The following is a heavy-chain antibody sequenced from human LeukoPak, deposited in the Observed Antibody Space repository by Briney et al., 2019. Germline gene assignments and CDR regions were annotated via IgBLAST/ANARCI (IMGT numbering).Heavy chain of an antibody. J-gene: IGHJ3*02. CDR2: IYHSGST. CDR1: GGSISSSNW. Sequence: SETLSLTCAVSGGSISSSNWWSWVRQPPGKGLEWIGEIYHSGSTNYNPSLKSRVTISVDKSKNQFSLKLSSVTAADTAVYYCARDGMTTDIPGAFDIWGQGTMVTVSS. CDR3: ARDGMTTDIPGAFDI. D-gene: IGHD4-17*01. V-gene: IGHV4-4*02.